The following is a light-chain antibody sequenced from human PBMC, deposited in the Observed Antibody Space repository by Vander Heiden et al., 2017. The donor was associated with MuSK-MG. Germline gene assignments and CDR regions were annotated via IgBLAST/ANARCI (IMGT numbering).Light chain of an antibody. Sequence: DIQMTQSPSSLSASVGDRVTITCRASQSISSYLNWYQQKPGKAPKLLIYAASSLQRGVPSRFRGSGYRTDFTLTISSLQPEDLPPYYCQQNDSNPHQTFGQGTKVEIK. J-gene: IGKJ1*01. V-gene: IGKV1-39*01. CDR3: QQNDSNPHQT. CDR2: AAS. CDR1: QSISSY.